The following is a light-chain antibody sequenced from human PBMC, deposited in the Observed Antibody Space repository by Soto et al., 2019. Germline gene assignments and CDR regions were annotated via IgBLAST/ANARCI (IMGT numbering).Light chain of an antibody. CDR3: CSYAGSSSHVV. V-gene: IGLV2-23*01. Sequence: QSALTQPASVSGSPGQSITISCTGTSSDVGSYNLVSWYQQHPGKAPKLMIYEGSNRPSGVSNRFSGSKSGNTASLTISGLQAEDEADYYCCSYAGSSSHVVFGRGTKVTVL. J-gene: IGLJ2*01. CDR1: SSDVGSYNL. CDR2: EGS.